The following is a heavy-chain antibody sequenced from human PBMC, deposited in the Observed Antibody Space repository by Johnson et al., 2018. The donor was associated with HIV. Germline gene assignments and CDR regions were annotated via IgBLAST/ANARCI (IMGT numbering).Heavy chain of an antibody. J-gene: IGHJ3*02. CDR1: GFTFSSYW. CDR3: AKETRDSRSAFDI. CDR2: ISFDGSNK. D-gene: IGHD3-22*01. Sequence: QVQLVESGGGLVQPGGSLRLSCAASGFTFSSYWMSWVRQAPGKGLEWVAVISFDGSNKYYADSVKGRFTISRDNSKKTLFLQMNNLRAEDTAVYFCAKETRDSRSAFDIWGQGTMVTVSS. V-gene: IGHV3-30*18.